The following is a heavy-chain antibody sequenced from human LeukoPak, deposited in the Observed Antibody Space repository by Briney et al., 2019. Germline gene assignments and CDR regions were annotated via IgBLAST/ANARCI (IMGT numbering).Heavy chain of an antibody. CDR3: VKGWDSSGYYAFDI. CDR1: GGSISPYY. D-gene: IGHD3-22*01. Sequence: SETLSLTCTVSGGSISPYYWSWIRQPPGKGLEWIGYIYYSGSTNYNPSLKSRVTISVDTSKNQFSLKLSSVTAADTAVYYCVKGWDSSGYYAFDIWGQGTMVTVSS. J-gene: IGHJ3*02. V-gene: IGHV4-59*01. CDR2: IYYSGST.